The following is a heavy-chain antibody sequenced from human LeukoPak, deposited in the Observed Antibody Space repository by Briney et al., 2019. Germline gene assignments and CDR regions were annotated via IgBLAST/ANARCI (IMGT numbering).Heavy chain of an antibody. V-gene: IGHV4-30-2*01. CDR2: IYHSGST. J-gene: IGHJ3*02. D-gene: IGHD3-10*01. CDR1: GGSISSGGYS. Sequence: SETLSLTCAVSGGSISSGGYSWSWIRQPPGKGLEWIGYIYHSGSTYYNPSLKSRVTISVDRSKNQFSMKLSSVTAADTAVYYCGRDADFGDSIAFDIWGQGTMVTVSS. CDR3: GRDADFGDSIAFDI.